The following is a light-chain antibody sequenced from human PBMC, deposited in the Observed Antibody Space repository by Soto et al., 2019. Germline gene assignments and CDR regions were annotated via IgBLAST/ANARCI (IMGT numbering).Light chain of an antibody. CDR2: DAS. V-gene: IGKV1-5*01. Sequence: DIQMTQSPSTLCASVGDRVNITCRASQSISSWLAWYQQKPGKAPKLLIYDASSLESGVPSRFSGSGSGTEFTLTISSLQPDDFATYYCQQYNSYPKTFGQGTKVDIK. J-gene: IGKJ1*01. CDR3: QQYNSYPKT. CDR1: QSISSW.